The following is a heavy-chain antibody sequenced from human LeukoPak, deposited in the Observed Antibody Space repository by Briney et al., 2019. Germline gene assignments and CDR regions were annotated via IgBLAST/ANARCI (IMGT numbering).Heavy chain of an antibody. CDR3: ARDSPYYYDSSGYFPY. Sequence: SETLSLTCTVSGGSISSYYWSWIRQPPGKGLEWIGHIYYSGNTNYNPSLKSRVTISIDTSKNQFSLRLSSVAAADTAVYYCARDSPYYYDSSGYFPYWGQGTLVTVSS. CDR2: IYYSGNT. V-gene: IGHV4-59*01. D-gene: IGHD3-22*01. J-gene: IGHJ4*02. CDR1: GGSISSYY.